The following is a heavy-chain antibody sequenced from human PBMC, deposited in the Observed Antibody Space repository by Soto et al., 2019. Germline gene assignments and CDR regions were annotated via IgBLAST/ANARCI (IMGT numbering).Heavy chain of an antibody. J-gene: IGHJ4*02. V-gene: IGHV1-69*01. CDR2: VIPIFGTA. D-gene: IGHD3-9*01. CDR3: ANAYYDILTGYNNFDY. CDR1: GGTFSSYA. Sequence: QVQLVQSGAEVKKPGSSVKVSCKASGGTFSSYAISWVRQAPGQGLEWMGGVIPIFGTANYAQKFQGRVTITADESTSTAYMELSSLRSGETAVYYCANAYYDILTGYNNFDYWGQGTLVTVSS.